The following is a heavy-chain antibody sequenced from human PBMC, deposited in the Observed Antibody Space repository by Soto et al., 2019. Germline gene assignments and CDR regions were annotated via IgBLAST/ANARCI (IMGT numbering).Heavy chain of an antibody. CDR1: GESFSCYY. V-gene: IGHV4-34*01. Sequence: SETLSLTCAVYGESFSCYYWSWMRQPPVEGREWIGEINHSGSTNYNPSLKSRVTISVDTSKNQFSLKLSSVTAADTAVYYWARGRDCSGGSCYFTNHHYGMDVWRQGTTVTVSS. D-gene: IGHD2-15*01. CDR3: ARGRDCSGGSCYFTNHHYGMDV. J-gene: IGHJ6*02. CDR2: INHSGST.